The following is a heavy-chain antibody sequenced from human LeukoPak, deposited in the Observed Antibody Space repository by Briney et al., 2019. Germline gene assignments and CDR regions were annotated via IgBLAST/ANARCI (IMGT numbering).Heavy chain of an antibody. CDR1: GFTFISNS. CDR3: ARRAGGYSHPYDY. Sequence: AGGPLKLSCTFSGFTFISNSMSWARRAPGKGLDWVSFIYSGGNTHYSDSVKGRFTISRDNSKNTLYLQMNSLRAEDTAVYYCARRAGGYSHPYDYWGQGVLVTVSS. D-gene: IGHD4-23*01. CDR2: IYSGGNT. J-gene: IGHJ4*02. V-gene: IGHV3-53*01.